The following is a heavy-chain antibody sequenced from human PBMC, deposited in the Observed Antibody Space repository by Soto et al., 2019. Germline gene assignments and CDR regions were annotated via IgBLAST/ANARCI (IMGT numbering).Heavy chain of an antibody. V-gene: IGHV3-64*01. D-gene: IGHD6-13*01. CDR3: ARRGYGSRWPNVYMDV. Sequence: EAQLVESGGGLFQPGGSLRLSCAASGFTFSNDEMHWVRQAPGKGLEYVSGISNNGAHTDYAKSVKGRFTISRDNSENTLYLQMGSVRAEDMARYYCARRGYGSRWPNVYMDVWGKGTTVTVSS. CDR2: ISNNGAHT. CDR1: GFTFSNDE. J-gene: IGHJ6*03.